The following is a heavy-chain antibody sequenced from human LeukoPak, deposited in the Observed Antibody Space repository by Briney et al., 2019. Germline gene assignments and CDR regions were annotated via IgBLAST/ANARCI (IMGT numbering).Heavy chain of an antibody. CDR2: IYYSGST. CDR3: AREAAGTGYFDY. J-gene: IGHJ4*02. D-gene: IGHD6-13*01. V-gene: IGHV4-61*01. CDR1: GGSVSSGSYY. Sequence: SETLSLTCTVSGGSVSSGSYYWSWIRQPPGKGLEWIGYIYYSGSTNYNPSLKSRVTISVDTSKNQFSLKLSSVTAADTAVYYCAREAAGTGYFDYWGQGTLVTVSS.